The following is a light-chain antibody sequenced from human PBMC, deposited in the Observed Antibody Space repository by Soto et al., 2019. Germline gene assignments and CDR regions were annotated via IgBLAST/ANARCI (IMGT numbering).Light chain of an antibody. CDR1: QSISSSY. CDR3: QQYISSPWT. J-gene: IGKJ1*01. V-gene: IGKV3-20*01. CDR2: GAS. Sequence: EIVLTQSPGTLSLSPGERATLSCRASQSISSSYLAWYQQKPGQAPRPLIYGASSRATGIPDRFSGSGSVTDLTLTISRLEPEDFAVYYCQQYISSPWTFGQGTKVEIK.